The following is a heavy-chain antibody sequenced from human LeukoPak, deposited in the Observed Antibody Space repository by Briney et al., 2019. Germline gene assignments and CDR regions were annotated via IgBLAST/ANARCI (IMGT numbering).Heavy chain of an antibody. CDR3: ARDGEYCPSAVYSHFNWFDP. V-gene: IGHV3-23*01. CDR2: ISGSGGST. CDR1: GVTFSSYA. Sequence: GGSLRLSCAASGVTFSSYAMSWVRQAPGRGLEWVSAISGSGGSTYYADSVKGRFTISRDNSKNTLYLQMNSLRAEDTAVYYCARDGEYCPSAVYSHFNWFDPRGQGALVTVSS. J-gene: IGHJ5*02. D-gene: IGHD2-8*01.